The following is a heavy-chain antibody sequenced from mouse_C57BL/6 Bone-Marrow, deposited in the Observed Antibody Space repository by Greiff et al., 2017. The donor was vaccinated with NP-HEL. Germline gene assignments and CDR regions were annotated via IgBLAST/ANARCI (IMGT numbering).Heavy chain of an antibody. J-gene: IGHJ3*01. CDR1: GYTFTSYW. Sequence: VQLQQSGAELAKPGASVKLSCKASGYTFTSYWMHWVKQRPGQGLEWIGYINPSSGYTKYNQKFKDKATLTADKSSSAAYMQLSSLTYEDSAVYYCASPPDYYGSSPWFAYWGQGTLVTVSA. CDR3: ASPPDYYGSSPWFAY. D-gene: IGHD1-1*01. V-gene: IGHV1-7*01. CDR2: INPSSGYT.